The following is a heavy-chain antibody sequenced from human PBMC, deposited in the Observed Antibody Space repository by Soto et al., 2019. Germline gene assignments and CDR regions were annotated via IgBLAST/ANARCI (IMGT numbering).Heavy chain of an antibody. CDR2: ISGSGGST. D-gene: IGHD6-19*01. V-gene: IGHV3-23*01. Sequence: EVQLLESGGGLVQPGGSLRLSCAASGFTFSSYAMSWVRQAPGKGLEWVSAISGSGGSTYYADSVNGRFTISRDNSKNTLYLQMNSLRAEDTAVYYCAKDTQRGIAVAAPGDYWGQGTLVTVSS. CDR1: GFTFSSYA. CDR3: AKDTQRGIAVAAPGDY. J-gene: IGHJ4*02.